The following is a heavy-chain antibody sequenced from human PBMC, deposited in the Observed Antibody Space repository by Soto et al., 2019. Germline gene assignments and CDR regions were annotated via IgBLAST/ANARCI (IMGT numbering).Heavy chain of an antibody. Sequence: SETLSLTCAVYGGSFSGYYWSWIRQPPGKGLEWIGEIYHSGSTNYNPSLKSRVTISVDKSKNQFSLKLSSVTAADTAVYYCARAWGYYGSGASKDYYYYYMDVWGKGTTVTVS. V-gene: IGHV4-34*01. D-gene: IGHD3-10*01. J-gene: IGHJ6*03. CDR1: GGSFSGYY. CDR3: ARAWGYYGSGASKDYYYYYMDV. CDR2: IYHSGST.